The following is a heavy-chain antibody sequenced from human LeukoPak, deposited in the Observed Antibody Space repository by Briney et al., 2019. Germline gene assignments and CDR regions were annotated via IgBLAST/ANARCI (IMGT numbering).Heavy chain of an antibody. J-gene: IGHJ4*02. CDR2: IYHSGNT. CDR3: ARLGRSGVLEGYFDY. Sequence: SETLSLTCSVSGYSISSGYYWGWIRPPPGKGLEWIGSIYHSGNTYYNPSLKSRVTMSVDTSKNQFSLKLSSVTAADTAVYYCARLGRSGVLEGYFDYWGQGTLVTVSS. V-gene: IGHV4-38-2*02. CDR1: GYSISSGYY. D-gene: IGHD3-3*01.